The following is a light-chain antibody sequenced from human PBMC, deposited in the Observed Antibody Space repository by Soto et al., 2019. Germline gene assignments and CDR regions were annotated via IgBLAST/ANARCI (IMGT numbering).Light chain of an antibody. CDR2: GAS. CDR3: QQYGTSFWT. V-gene: IGKV3-20*01. Sequence: DIVLTQSPGTLSLSPGERATLSCRTSQSVSSNYLAWYQQKPGQAPRLLIYGASTRATGIPDRFSGSGSGAACTLTISRLAPEDFAVYYCQQYGTSFWTFGQGTKVEIK. CDR1: QSVSSNY. J-gene: IGKJ1*01.